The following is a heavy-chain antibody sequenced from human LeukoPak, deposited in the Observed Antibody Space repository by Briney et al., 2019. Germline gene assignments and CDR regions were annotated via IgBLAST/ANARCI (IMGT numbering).Heavy chain of an antibody. CDR2: IYSSGST. J-gene: IGHJ4*02. CDR3: ARVVPFSGLDY. D-gene: IGHD2-8*02. CDR1: GGSISNYY. Sequence: SETLSLTCTASGGSISNYYWTWIRQPAGEGLEWIGRIYSSGSTNYNPSLTSRVTMSVDTSKNQFSLRLSSVTAADTAFYYCARVVPFSGLDYWGQGTLVTVSS. V-gene: IGHV4-4*07.